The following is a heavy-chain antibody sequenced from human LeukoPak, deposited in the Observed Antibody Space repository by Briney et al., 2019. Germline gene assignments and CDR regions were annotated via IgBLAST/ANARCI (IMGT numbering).Heavy chain of an antibody. CDR2: FIPIFGTA. CDR3: ARDIDYGGRN. V-gene: IGHV1-69*13. J-gene: IGHJ4*02. D-gene: IGHD4-23*01. Sequence: GASVKVSCKASGGTFSSYAISWVRQAPGQGLEWMGGFIPIFGTANYARKFQGRVTITADESTSTAYMELSSLRSEDTAVYYCARDIDYGGRNWGQGTLVTVSS. CDR1: GGTFSSYA.